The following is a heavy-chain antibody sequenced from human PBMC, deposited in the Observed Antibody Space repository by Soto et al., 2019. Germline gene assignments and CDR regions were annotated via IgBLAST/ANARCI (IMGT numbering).Heavy chain of an antibody. CDR3: ARRVRDTMVRGVIIDYGMDV. D-gene: IGHD3-10*01. V-gene: IGHV4-39*01. CDR2: IYYSGST. Sequence: SETLSLTCTVSGGPISSSSYYWGWIRQPPGKGLEWIGSIYYSGSTYYNPSLKSRVTISVDTSKNQFSLKLSSVTAADTAVYYCARRVRDTMVRGVIIDYGMDVWGQGTTVTVSS. J-gene: IGHJ6*02. CDR1: GGPISSSSYY.